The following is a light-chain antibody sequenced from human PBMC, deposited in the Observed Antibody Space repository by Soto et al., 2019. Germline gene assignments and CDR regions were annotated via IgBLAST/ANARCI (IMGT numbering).Light chain of an antibody. Sequence: DIQMTQSPSTLSASVGDRVTITCRASQSISRWLAWYHQKPGKAPKLLIYKASSLESGVPSRFSGSGSGTEFTLTISSLQPDDFATYYCQQYDSYSSWTFGQGTKVEIK. CDR1: QSISRW. CDR3: QQYDSYSSWT. J-gene: IGKJ1*01. V-gene: IGKV1-5*03. CDR2: KAS.